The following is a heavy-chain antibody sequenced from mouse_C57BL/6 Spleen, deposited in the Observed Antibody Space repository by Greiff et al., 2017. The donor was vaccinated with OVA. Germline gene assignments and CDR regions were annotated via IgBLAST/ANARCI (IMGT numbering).Heavy chain of an antibody. Sequence: QVHVKQSGAELVRPGTSVKVSCKASGYAFTNYLIEWVKQRPGQGLEWIGVINPGSGGTNYNEKFKGKATLTADKSSSTAYMQLSSLTSEDSAVYFCARGEDYGSSYAMDYWGQGTSVTVSS. J-gene: IGHJ4*01. V-gene: IGHV1-54*01. D-gene: IGHD1-1*01. CDR2: INPGSGGT. CDR1: GYAFTNYL. CDR3: ARGEDYGSSYAMDY.